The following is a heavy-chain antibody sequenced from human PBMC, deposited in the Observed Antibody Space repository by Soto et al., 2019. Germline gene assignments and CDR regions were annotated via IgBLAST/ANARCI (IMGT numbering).Heavy chain of an antibody. CDR1: GFTFSSYA. CDR2: ISGSGGST. CDR3: AKGLYSGSYFDY. J-gene: IGHJ4*02. Sequence: GGSLRLSCAASGFTFSSYAMTWVRQAPGKGLEWVSAISGSGGSTYYADSVKGQFTISRDNSKNTLYLQRNSLRAEDTAVYYCAKGLYSGSYFDYWGQGTLVTVSS. V-gene: IGHV3-23*01. D-gene: IGHD1-26*01.